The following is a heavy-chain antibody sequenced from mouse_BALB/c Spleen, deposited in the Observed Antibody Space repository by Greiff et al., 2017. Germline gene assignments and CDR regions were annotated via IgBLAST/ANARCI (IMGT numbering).Heavy chain of an antibody. CDR1: GYTFTSYW. CDR2: INPSNGRT. CDR3: ARKGVGPWFAY. D-gene: IGHD4-1*01. J-gene: IGHJ3*01. Sequence: QVQLQQPGAELVKPGASVKLSCKASGYTFTSYWMHWVKQRPGQGLEWIGEINPSNGRTNYNEKFKSKATLTVDKSSSTAYMQLSSLTSEDSAVYYCARKGVGPWFAYWGQGTLVTVSA. V-gene: IGHV1S81*02.